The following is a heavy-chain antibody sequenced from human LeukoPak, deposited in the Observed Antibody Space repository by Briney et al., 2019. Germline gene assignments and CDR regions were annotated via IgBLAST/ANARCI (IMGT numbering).Heavy chain of an antibody. V-gene: IGHV3-64D*06. D-gene: IGHD6-19*01. Sequence: GGSLRLSCSASGFTFSSYAMHWVRQAPGKGLEYVSAISSNGGSTYYADSVKGRFTISRDNSKNTLYLQMSSLRAEDTAVYYCMRHSYSSGWYGFSVFDYWGQGTLVTVSS. CDR3: MRHSYSSGWYGFSVFDY. J-gene: IGHJ4*02. CDR2: ISSNGGST. CDR1: GFTFSSYA.